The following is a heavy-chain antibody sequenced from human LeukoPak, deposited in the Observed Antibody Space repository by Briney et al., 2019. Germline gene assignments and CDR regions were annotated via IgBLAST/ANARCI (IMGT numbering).Heavy chain of an antibody. D-gene: IGHD3-10*01. CDR3: ARGSGSYCDP. CDR2: IKQDEGEK. J-gene: IGHJ5*02. V-gene: IGHV3-7*01. Sequence: GGSLRLSCAASGFTFSSYRMSWVRQAPGKGLEWVANIKQDEGEKYYVDSVKGQFTISRDNAENSVYLQMNSLRAEDTAVYYCARGSGSYCDPWGQGTLVTVSS. CDR1: GFTFSSYR.